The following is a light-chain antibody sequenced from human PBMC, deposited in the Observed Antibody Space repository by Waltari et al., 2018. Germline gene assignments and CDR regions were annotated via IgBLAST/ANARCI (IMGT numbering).Light chain of an antibody. CDR1: SGHSSTV. Sequence: QLVLTQSPSASASLGASVKLTCTLSSGHSSTVLAWLQAQPGKGPRYLMKVNSHGSQSQGGXXXXXFSGSSSGAERYLTISSLQSEDEADYYCQTGGHGTWVFGGGTKLTVL. CDR2: VNSHGSQ. J-gene: IGLJ3*02. V-gene: IGLV4-69*01. CDR3: QTGGHGTWV.